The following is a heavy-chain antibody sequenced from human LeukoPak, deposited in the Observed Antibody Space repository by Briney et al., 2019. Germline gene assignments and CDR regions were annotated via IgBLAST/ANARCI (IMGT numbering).Heavy chain of an antibody. CDR3: ARDLKSGYVDF. Sequence: GRSLRLSCVASGFTFSDYGIHWVRQAPGKGLEWVAVIYDDGTKEHFADSVKGRFTISRDQSKNTAVLQMNSLRVEDTAVYYCARDLKSGYVDFWGQGTLVTVLS. D-gene: IGHD3-3*01. J-gene: IGHJ4*02. CDR2: IYDDGTKE. V-gene: IGHV3-33*01. CDR1: GFTFSDYG.